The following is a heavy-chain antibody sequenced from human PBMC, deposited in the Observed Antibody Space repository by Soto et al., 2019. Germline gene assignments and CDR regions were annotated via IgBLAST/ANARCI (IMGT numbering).Heavy chain of an antibody. CDR2: ISYDGSNK. D-gene: IGHD3-9*01. V-gene: IGHV3-30*18. CDR1: GFTFSSYG. Sequence: QVQLVESGGGVVQPGRSLRLSCAASGFTFSSYGMHWVRQAPGKGLEWVAVISYDGSNKYYADSVKGRFTISRDNSKNTLYLQMNSLSAEDTAVYYCAKAPGIWTGYCDYWGQGTLVTVSS. CDR3: AKAPGIWTGYCDY. J-gene: IGHJ4*02.